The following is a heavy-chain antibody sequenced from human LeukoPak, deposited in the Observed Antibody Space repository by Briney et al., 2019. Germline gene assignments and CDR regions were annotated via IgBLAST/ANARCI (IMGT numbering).Heavy chain of an antibody. CDR3: ARGKGGYYYKYYYGMDV. CDR1: GGSFSGYY. V-gene: IGHV4-59*01. D-gene: IGHD3-22*01. Sequence: SETLSLTCAVYGGSFSGYYWSWIRQPPGKGLEWIGYIYYSGSTNYNPSLKSRVTISVDTSKNQFSLRLSSVTAADTAVYYCARGKGGYYYKYYYGMDVWGQGTTVAVSS. J-gene: IGHJ6*02. CDR2: IYYSGST.